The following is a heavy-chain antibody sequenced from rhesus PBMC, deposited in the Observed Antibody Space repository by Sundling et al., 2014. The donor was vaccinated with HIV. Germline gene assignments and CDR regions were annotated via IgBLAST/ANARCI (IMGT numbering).Heavy chain of an antibody. J-gene: IGHJ4*01. V-gene: IGHV4-76*01. D-gene: IGHD3-34*01. CDR1: GGSISGAYG. Sequence: QVQLQESGPGLLKPSETLSLTCAVSGGSISGAYGWGWIRQPPGKGLEWIAFIFNSGGKTYYNPSLKSRVTISTDTSKNQFSLKLTSMTAADTAVYYCASEVFHGDSYLESWGRGVLVTVSS. CDR3: ASEVFHGDSYLES. CDR2: IFNSGGKT.